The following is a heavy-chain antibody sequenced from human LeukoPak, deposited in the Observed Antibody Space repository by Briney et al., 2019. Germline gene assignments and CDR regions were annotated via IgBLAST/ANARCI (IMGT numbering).Heavy chain of an antibody. CDR3: ARVWNFDWVSSLDY. J-gene: IGHJ4*02. CDR2: IDPSSGST. CDR1: GYSFTSYY. V-gene: IGHV1-46*01. D-gene: IGHD3-9*01. Sequence: GASVKVSCKASGYSFTSYYIHWVRQAPGQGLEWMGIIDPSSGSTNYAQKFQGRVTVTRDTSTSTVNMELRRLTSDDTAVYYYARVWNFDWVSSLDYWGQGTLVTVSS.